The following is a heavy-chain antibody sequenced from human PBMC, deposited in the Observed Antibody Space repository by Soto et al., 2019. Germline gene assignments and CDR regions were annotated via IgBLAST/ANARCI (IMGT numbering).Heavy chain of an antibody. D-gene: IGHD6-13*01. J-gene: IGHJ6*02. CDR2: ISSTSSHI. CDR1: EFSFSTYN. Sequence: EVQLVESGGGLVQPGGSLRLSCVASEFSFSTYNMNWVRQAPGKGLEWVSFISSTSSHIHYADSVKGRFTISRDNAKNSLYLQMNSLRAEDTAVYYCARDPAADRYYGMDVWGQGTTVTVSS. V-gene: IGHV3-21*01. CDR3: ARDPAADRYYGMDV.